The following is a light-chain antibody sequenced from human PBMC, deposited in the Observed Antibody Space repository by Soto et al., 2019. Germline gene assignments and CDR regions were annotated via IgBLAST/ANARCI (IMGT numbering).Light chain of an antibody. CDR3: AAWDDSLCGPEV. CDR1: SSNIGSNY. J-gene: IGLJ2*01. V-gene: IGLV1-47*01. CDR2: RNN. Sequence: QSVLTQPPSASGTPGQRVNISCYGSSSNIGSNYVYWYQQLPGTAPKLLIYRNNQRPSGVPDRFSGSKSGTSASLAISGLRSEDEADYYCAAWDDSLCGPEVFGGGTKLTVL.